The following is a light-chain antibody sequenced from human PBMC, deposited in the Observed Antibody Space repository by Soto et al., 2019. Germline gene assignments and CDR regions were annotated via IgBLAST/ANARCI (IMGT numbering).Light chain of an antibody. J-gene: IGKJ4*01. CDR3: QQYGSSLGVT. V-gene: IGKV3-20*01. CDR2: GAF. Sequence: EIVMTQSPVTLSVSPGERATLSCRASQSVSSNLAWYQQKPGQAPSLLIYGAFTRATGIPARFSGSGSGTDFTLTISRLEPEDFAVYYCQQYGSSLGVTFGGGTKVDIK. CDR1: QSVSSN.